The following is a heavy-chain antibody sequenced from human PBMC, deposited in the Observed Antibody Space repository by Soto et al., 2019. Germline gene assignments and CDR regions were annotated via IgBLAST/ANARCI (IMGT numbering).Heavy chain of an antibody. CDR2: IYYSGST. CDR1: GGSISSGGYY. Sequence: SETLSLTCTVSGGSISSGGYYWSWIRQHPGKGLEWIGYIYYSGSTYYNPSLKSRVTISVDTSKNQFSLKLSSVTAADTAVYYCASGSSSPPRGWFDPWGQGTLVNVSS. D-gene: IGHD6-6*01. CDR3: ASGSSSPPRGWFDP. J-gene: IGHJ5*02. V-gene: IGHV4-31*03.